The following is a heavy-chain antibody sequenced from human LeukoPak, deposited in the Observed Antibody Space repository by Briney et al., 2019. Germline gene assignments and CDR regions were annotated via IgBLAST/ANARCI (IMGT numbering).Heavy chain of an antibody. CDR2: IRYDGSNK. V-gene: IGHV3-30*02. CDR3: AKDPRFHSSSSIY. CDR1: GFTFSSYA. Sequence: PGGSLRLSCAASGFTFSSYAMSWVRQAPGKGLEWVAFIRYDGSNKYYADSVKGRFTISRDNSKNTLYLQMNSLRAEDTAVYYCAKDPRFHSSSSIYWGQGTLVTVSS. J-gene: IGHJ4*02. D-gene: IGHD6-6*01.